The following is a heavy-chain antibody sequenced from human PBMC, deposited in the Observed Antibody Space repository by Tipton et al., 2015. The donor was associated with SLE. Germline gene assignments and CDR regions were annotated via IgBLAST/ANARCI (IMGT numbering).Heavy chain of an antibody. J-gene: IGHJ2*01. CDR1: GGSVSSSSKY. CDR3: AREFLNPVTTVHYYFDL. CDR2: IYYTGTTT. D-gene: IGHD4-11*01. Sequence: LRLSCTVSGGSVSSSSKYWAWIRQPPGKGLEWIGSIYYTGTTTYYNSFLKSRVTMSVDTSKNHFSLKLISVTAVDTAVYYCAREFLNPVTTVHYYFDLWGRGTLVTVSS. V-gene: IGHV4-39*07.